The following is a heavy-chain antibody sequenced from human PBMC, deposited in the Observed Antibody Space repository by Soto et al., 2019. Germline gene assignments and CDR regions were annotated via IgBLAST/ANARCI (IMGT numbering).Heavy chain of an antibody. CDR2: IYYSGST. CDR1: GGSISSGGYY. J-gene: IGHJ5*02. D-gene: IGHD2-15*01. CDR3: ARADCSGGSCCLGNWFDP. V-gene: IGHV4-31*03. Sequence: RSETLSLTCTVSGGSISSGGYYWSWIRQHPGKGLEWIGYIYYSGSTYYNPSLKSRVTISVDTSKNQFSLKLSSVTAADTAVYYCARADCSGGSCCLGNWFDPWGQGTLVTVSS.